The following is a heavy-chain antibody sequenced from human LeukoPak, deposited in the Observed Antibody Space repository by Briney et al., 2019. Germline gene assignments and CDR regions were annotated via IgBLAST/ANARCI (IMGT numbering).Heavy chain of an antibody. D-gene: IGHD4-17*01. CDR1: GYTFTGYY. V-gene: IGHV1-2*04. Sequence: ASVKVSCKASGYTFTGYYMHWVRQAPGQGLEWMGWINPNSGGTNYAQKFQGWVTMTRDTSISTAYMELSRLRSDDTAVYYCARWYGDYGLLAFDYWGQGTLVTVSS. CDR3: ARWYGDYGLLAFDY. J-gene: IGHJ4*02. CDR2: INPNSGGT.